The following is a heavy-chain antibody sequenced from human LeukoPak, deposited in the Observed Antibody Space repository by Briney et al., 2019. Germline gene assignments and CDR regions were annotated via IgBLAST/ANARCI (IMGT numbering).Heavy chain of an antibody. J-gene: IGHJ5*02. CDR3: AKVGPVITGWFDP. CDR1: GFTFSSYG. D-gene: IGHD3/OR15-3a*01. V-gene: IGHV3-30*02. CDR2: IRYDGSNK. Sequence: PGGSLRLSCAASGFTFSSYGMRWVRQAPGKGLEWVAFIRYDGSNKYYADSVKGRFTISRDNSKNTLYLQMNSLRAEDTAVYYCAKVGPVITGWFDPWGQGTLVTVSS.